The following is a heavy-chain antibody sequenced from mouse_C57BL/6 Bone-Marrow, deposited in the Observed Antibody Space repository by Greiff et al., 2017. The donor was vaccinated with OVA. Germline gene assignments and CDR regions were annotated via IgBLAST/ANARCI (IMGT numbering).Heavy chain of an antibody. CDR2: IWSGGGT. D-gene: IGHD1-1*01. V-gene: IGHV2-2*01. CDR3: ARNWGYYGSAWFAY. J-gene: IGHJ3*01. Sequence: VQLKESGPGLVQPSQSLSITCTVSGFSLTSYGVHWVSQSPGKGLEWLGEIWSGGGTDYNAAFISRLSISKVNSKSKVFFKMNSLQADDTAIYYCARNWGYYGSAWFAYWGQGTLVTVSA. CDR1: GFSLTSYG.